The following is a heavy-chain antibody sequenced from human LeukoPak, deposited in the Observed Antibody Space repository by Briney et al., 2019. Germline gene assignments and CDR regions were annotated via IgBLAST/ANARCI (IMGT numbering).Heavy chain of an antibody. CDR2: INHSGST. J-gene: IGHJ4*02. CDR1: GGSFSGYY. CDR3: AREITVDTAGY. V-gene: IGHV4-34*01. Sequence: SETLSLTCAVYGGSFSGYYWSWIRQPPGKGLEWIGEINHSGSTNYNPSLKSRVTISVDTSKNQFSLKLSSVTAADTAVYYCAREITVDTAGYWGQGTLVTVSS. D-gene: IGHD5-18*01.